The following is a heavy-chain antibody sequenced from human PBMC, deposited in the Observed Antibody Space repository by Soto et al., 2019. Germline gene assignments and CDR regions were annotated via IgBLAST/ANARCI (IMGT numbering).Heavy chain of an antibody. CDR1: GFTFSSYW. J-gene: IGHJ6*02. V-gene: IGHV3-74*01. D-gene: IGHD2-21*01. CDR2: INNDGNST. Sequence: EVQLLDSGGGLVQPGGSLILSCAASGFTFSSYWMHWVRQAPGKGLVWVSRINNDGNSTSYADSVKGRFTISRDNAKSTLYLEMSSLRAEDTAVYYCARDPLLIGDTDYGLDVWGQGTTVTVSS. CDR3: ARDPLLIGDTDYGLDV.